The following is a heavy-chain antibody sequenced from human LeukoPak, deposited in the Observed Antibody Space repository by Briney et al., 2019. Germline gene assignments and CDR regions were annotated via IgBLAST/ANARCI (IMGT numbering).Heavy chain of an antibody. Sequence: RPGGSLRLSCAASGFTFDDYGMSWVRQAPGKGLEWVSGINWNGGSTGYADSVKGRFTISRDNAKNSLYLQVKSLRAEDTAVYYCARGKTSQNIVTRKTYNWFDPWGQGTLVTVSS. D-gene: IGHD2/OR15-2a*01. CDR1: GFTFDDYG. J-gene: IGHJ5*02. V-gene: IGHV3-20*04. CDR3: ARGKTSQNIVTRKTYNWFDP. CDR2: INWNGGST.